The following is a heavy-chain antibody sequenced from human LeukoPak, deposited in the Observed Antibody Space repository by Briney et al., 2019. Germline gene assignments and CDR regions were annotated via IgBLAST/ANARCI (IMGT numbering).Heavy chain of an antibody. CDR3: ARLVYSAYRGGHDAFDI. CDR2: INHSGST. Sequence: PSETLSLTCAVYGGSFSGYYWSWIRQPPGKGLEWIGEINHSGSTNYNPSLKSRVTISVDTSKNQFSLQLNSVTPEDTAVYYCARLVYSAYRGGHDAFDIWGQGTMVTVSS. D-gene: IGHD5-12*01. V-gene: IGHV4-34*01. CDR1: GGSFSGYY. J-gene: IGHJ3*02.